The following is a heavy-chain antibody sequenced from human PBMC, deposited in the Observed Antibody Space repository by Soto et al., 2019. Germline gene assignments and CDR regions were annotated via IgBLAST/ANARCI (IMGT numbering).Heavy chain of an antibody. Sequence: GASVKVSCKASGGTFSSYAISWVRQAPGQGLEWMGGIIPIFGTANYAQKFQGRVTITADESTSTAYMELSSLRSEDTAVYYCASPSPYCTNGVCYRYDAFDIWGQGTMVTVS. V-gene: IGHV1-69*13. CDR1: GGTFSSYA. CDR2: IIPIFGTA. J-gene: IGHJ3*02. CDR3: ASPSPYCTNGVCYRYDAFDI. D-gene: IGHD2-8*01.